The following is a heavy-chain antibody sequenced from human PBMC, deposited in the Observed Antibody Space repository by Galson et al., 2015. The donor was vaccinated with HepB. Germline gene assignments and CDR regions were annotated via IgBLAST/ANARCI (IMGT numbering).Heavy chain of an antibody. V-gene: IGHV3-30*18. Sequence: SLRLSCAASGFIFSGQGMHWIRQAPGKGLEWVAVISYDGTKKYYADSVRGRFTTSRDNRKNTLSLQMNSLRPEDTAMYHCAKDVRVSVAADDNWSDPWGQGTLVIVSS. J-gene: IGHJ5*02. CDR3: AKDVRVSVAADDNWSDP. CDR2: ISYDGTKK. CDR1: GFIFSGQG.